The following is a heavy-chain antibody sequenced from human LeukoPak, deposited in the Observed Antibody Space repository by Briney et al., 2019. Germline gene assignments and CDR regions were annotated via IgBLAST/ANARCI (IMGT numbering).Heavy chain of an antibody. Sequence: GGSLRLSCAASGFTFSSYSMNWVRQAPGKGLEWVSSISSSSSYIYYADSVKGRFTISRDNSKNTLYLQMNSLRAEDTAVYYCAGVHCSSTSCYSGMDVWGQGTTVTVSS. V-gene: IGHV3-21*04. CDR1: GFTFSSYS. J-gene: IGHJ6*02. D-gene: IGHD2-2*02. CDR2: ISSSSSYI. CDR3: AGVHCSSTSCYSGMDV.